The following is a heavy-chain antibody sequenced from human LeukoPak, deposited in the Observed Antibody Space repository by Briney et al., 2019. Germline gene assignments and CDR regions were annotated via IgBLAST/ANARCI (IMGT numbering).Heavy chain of an antibody. D-gene: IGHD2-2*01. CDR3: AREQWGYCSSTSCNYYYYMDV. CDR1: GGSISSYY. CDR2: IYTSGST. J-gene: IGHJ6*03. Sequence: PSETLSLTRTVSGGSISSYYWSWIRQPAGKGPESIGRIYTSGSTNYNPSLKSRVTMSVDTSKNQFSLKLSSVTAADTAVYYCAREQWGYCSSTSCNYYYYMDVWGKGTTVTVSS. V-gene: IGHV4-4*07.